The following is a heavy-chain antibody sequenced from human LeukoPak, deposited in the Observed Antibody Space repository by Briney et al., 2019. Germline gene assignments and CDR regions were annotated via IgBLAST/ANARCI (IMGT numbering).Heavy chain of an antibody. J-gene: IGHJ3*02. Sequence: PSETLSLTCTASGGSISSYYWSWIRQPPGKGLEWIGYIYYSGSTNYNPSLKSRVTLSVDTSKNQFSLKLSSVTAPDTAVYYCARRREPDDFCTHPSVAFDIWAKGQWSPSLQ. CDR1: GGSISSYY. CDR2: IYYSGST. CDR3: ARRREPDDFCTHPSVAFDI. V-gene: IGHV4-59*08. D-gene: IGHD3-3*01.